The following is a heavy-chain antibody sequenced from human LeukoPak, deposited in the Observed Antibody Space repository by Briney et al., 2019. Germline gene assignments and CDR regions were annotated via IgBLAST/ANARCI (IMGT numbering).Heavy chain of an antibody. V-gene: IGHV3-66*01. CDR2: IYSGGST. Sequence: GGSLRLSCGASGFTVSTNYMSWVRQAPGKGLEWVSIIYSGGSTYYADSVKGRFTISRDNSKNTLYLQMNSLRAEDTAVYYCARENGDYQTAYFDYWGQGTLVTVSS. J-gene: IGHJ4*02. CDR3: ARENGDYQTAYFDY. CDR1: GFTVSTNY. D-gene: IGHD4-17*01.